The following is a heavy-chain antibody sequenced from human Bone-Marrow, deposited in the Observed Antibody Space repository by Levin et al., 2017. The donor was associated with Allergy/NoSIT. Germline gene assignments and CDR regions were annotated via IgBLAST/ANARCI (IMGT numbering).Heavy chain of an antibody. J-gene: IGHJ4*02. CDR3: ARDEDREQQLLPAGY. CDR2: INPNSGGT. Sequence: AASVKVSCKASGYTFTGYYMHWVRQAPGQGLEWMGWINPNSGGTNYAQKFQGRVTMTRDTSISTAYMELSRLRSDDTAVYYCARDEDREQQLLPAGYWGQGTLVTVSS. V-gene: IGHV1-2*02. D-gene: IGHD6-13*01. CDR1: GYTFTGYY.